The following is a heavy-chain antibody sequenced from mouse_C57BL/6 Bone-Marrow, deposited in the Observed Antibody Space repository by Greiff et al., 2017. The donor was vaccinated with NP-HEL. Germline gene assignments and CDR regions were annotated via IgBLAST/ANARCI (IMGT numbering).Heavy chain of an antibody. D-gene: IGHD1-1*01. V-gene: IGHV1-74*01. CDR1: GYTFTSYW. CDR2: IHPSDSDT. CDR3: AIKYYGSSPYWYFDV. Sequence: VQLQQPGAELVKPGASVKVSCKASGYTFTSYWMHWVKQRPGQGLEWIGRIHPSDSDTNYNQKFKGKATLAVDKSSSTAYMQLSSLTSEDSAVYYCAIKYYGSSPYWYFDVWGTGTTVTVSS. J-gene: IGHJ1*03.